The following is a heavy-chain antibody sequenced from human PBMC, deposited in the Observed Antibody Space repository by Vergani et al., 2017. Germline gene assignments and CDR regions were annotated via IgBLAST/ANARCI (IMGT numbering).Heavy chain of an antibody. D-gene: IGHD6-19*01. J-gene: IGHJ1*01. CDR3: GRLKMYNPRGWYRGGPGRGYTEELLGYFQH. CDR1: GYSFTSYW. CDR2: IYPGDSDT. V-gene: IGHV5-51*01. Sequence: EVQLVQSGAEVKKPGESLKISCKGSGYSFTSYWIGWVRQMPGKGLEWMGIIYPGDSDTRYSPSFQGQGTISADKSISTAYLQWSSLKASDPAMYYGGRLKMYNPRGWYRGGPGRGYTEELLGYFQHWGQGTLVTVSS.